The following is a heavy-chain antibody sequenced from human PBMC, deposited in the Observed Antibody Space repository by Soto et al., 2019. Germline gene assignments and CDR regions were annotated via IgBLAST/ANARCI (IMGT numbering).Heavy chain of an antibody. J-gene: IGHJ1*01. Sequence: QVTLKESGPVLLRPTETLTLTCTVSGFSLSDSRLGVGWIRQPPGKALEWVAHIYSDDDRSYSPSLRSRLTISKDPSISQVVLTLTNVDPADTATYYCVRIDVTRDWLYSYFEHWVRGTPVTVSP. CDR3: VRIDVTRDWLYSYFEH. CDR2: IYSDDDR. D-gene: IGHD2-15*01. CDR1: GFSLSDSRLG. V-gene: IGHV2-26*01.